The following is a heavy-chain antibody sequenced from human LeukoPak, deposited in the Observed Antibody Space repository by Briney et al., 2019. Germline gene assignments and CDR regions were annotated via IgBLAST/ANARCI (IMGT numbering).Heavy chain of an antibody. Sequence: PGESLRLSCAASGFTFSSYAMSWVRQAPGKGLEWVSAISGSGGSTYYADSVKGRFTISRDNSKNTLYLQMNSLRAEDTAVYCCAKVDSGSYSDDGAFDIWGQGTMVTVSS. V-gene: IGHV3-23*01. J-gene: IGHJ3*02. CDR1: GFTFSSYA. CDR3: AKVDSGSYSDDGAFDI. D-gene: IGHD1-26*01. CDR2: ISGSGGST.